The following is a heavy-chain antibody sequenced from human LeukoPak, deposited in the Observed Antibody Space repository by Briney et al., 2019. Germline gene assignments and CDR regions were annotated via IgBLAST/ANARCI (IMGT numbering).Heavy chain of an antibody. V-gene: IGHV1-18*01. CDR2: ISAYNGNT. Sequence: EASVTVSCKASGYTFTSYGISWVRQAPGQGLEWMGWISAYNGNTNYAQKLQGRVTIISDTSASTAYMDLSNLRSEDTAVYYCAREGFGSGTNLEVGYFDYWGQGSLVTVSS. D-gene: IGHD3-10*01. J-gene: IGHJ4*02. CDR1: GYTFTSYG. CDR3: AREGFGSGTNLEVGYFDY.